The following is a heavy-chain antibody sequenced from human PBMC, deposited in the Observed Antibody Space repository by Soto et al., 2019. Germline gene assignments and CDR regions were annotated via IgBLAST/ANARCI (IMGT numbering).Heavy chain of an antibody. D-gene: IGHD4-17*01. Sequence: QVQLVQSGGEVKKSGASVKISCKASGYSFINYGIIWVRQAPGQGLEWIGLITDYNGNTNYARKFQGRVTLTTDTSTSTAYMELRSLRSDDPAVYFCARDDFGDLWRAFDFWGQGTLVTVSS. CDR1: GYSFINYG. J-gene: IGHJ3*01. V-gene: IGHV1-18*04. CDR3: ARDDFGDLWRAFDF. CDR2: ITDYNGNT.